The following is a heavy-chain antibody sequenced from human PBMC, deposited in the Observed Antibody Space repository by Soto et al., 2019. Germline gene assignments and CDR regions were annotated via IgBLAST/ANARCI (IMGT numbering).Heavy chain of an antibody. Sequence: LVESLKMSWDRCGHSFTSYWIAWVLQIPGKGLGWMGISYLGDSDARYSPSFQGQVTISGDKSIGTAYLQWSSLNASHTAMYYGARQIGDLTWFDTVGQGTLVTASS. V-gene: IGHV5-51*01. CDR3: ARQIGDLTWFDT. D-gene: IGHD3-10*01. CDR1: GHSFTSYW. J-gene: IGHJ5*02. CDR2: SYLGDSDA.